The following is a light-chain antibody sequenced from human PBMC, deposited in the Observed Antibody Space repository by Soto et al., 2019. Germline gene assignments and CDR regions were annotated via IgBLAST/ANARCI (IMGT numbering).Light chain of an antibody. CDR1: QSVSSSY. V-gene: IGKV3-20*01. J-gene: IGKJ3*01. Sequence: EIVLTQSPGTLSLSPGERATLSCRASQSVSSSYLAWYQQKPGQAPRLLIYGASSRATGIPDRFSGSGSGTHFTLSISTLGLDDFAVFSCEKKGSSPGFSFAPGTKGDLK. CDR2: GAS. CDR3: EKKGSSPGFS.